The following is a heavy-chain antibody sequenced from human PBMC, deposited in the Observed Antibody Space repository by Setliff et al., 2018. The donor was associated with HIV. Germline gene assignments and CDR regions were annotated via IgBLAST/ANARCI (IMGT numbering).Heavy chain of an antibody. CDR3: ARRLSANSFDY. CDR1: GYIFTNYW. J-gene: IGHJ4*02. CDR2: IYPGDSDT. D-gene: IGHD1-7*01. V-gene: IGHV5-51*01. Sequence: PGESLKISCEDSGYIFTNYWIGWVRQMPGKGLEWMGIIYPGDSDTRYSPSFQGQVTISADKSVSTAYLQWSSLKASDTAMYYCARRLSANSFDYWGQGTLVTVSS.